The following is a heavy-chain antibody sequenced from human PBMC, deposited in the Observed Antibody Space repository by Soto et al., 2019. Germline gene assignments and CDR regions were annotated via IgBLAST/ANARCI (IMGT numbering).Heavy chain of an antibody. CDR1: GFTFSSYG. Sequence: GGSLRLSCAAYGFTFSSYGMHWVRQAPGKGLEWVAVISYDGSNKYYADSVKGRFTISRDNSKNTLYLQMNSLRAEDTAVYYCAKGRFWQTWDLFSPHDFDIWGQGTMVTVSS. CDR2: ISYDGSNK. V-gene: IGHV3-30*18. D-gene: IGHD1-26*01. J-gene: IGHJ3*02. CDR3: AKGRFWQTWDLFSPHDFDI.